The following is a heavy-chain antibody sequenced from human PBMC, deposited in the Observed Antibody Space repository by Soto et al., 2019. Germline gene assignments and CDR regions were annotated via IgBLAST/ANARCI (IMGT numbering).Heavy chain of an antibody. CDR3: ARDLRYSSSWYDFYYGMDV. D-gene: IGHD6-13*01. Sequence: ASVKVSCKASGYTFTSYAMHWVRQAPGQRLEWMGWINAGNGNTKYSQKFQGRVTITRDTSASTAYMELSSLRSEDTAVYYCARDLRYSSSWYDFYYGMDVWGQGTTVTVSS. CDR1: GYTFTSYA. CDR2: INAGNGNT. J-gene: IGHJ6*02. V-gene: IGHV1-3*01.